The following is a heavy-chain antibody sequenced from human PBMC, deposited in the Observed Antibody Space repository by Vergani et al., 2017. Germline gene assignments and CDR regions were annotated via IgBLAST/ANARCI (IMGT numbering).Heavy chain of an antibody. CDR3: ARVYEYSYGYWFDP. Sequence: QVQLQESGPGLVKPSETLSLTCTVSGGSISSYYWSWIRQPPGKGLEWIGYIYYSGSTNYNPSLKSRVTMSVDTSKNQFSLKLSSVTAADTAVYYCARVYEYSYGYWFDPWGQGTLVTVSS. CDR2: IYYSGST. D-gene: IGHD5-18*01. CDR1: GGSISSYY. J-gene: IGHJ5*02. V-gene: IGHV4-59*01.